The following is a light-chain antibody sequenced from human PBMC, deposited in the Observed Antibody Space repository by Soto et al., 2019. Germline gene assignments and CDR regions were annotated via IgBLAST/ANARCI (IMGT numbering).Light chain of an antibody. Sequence: IQMTQSPSTLSASVGDRVTITCRASQSVSKWLAWYQQKPGKAPKLLIFKASILASGVPSMFSGSGFGPECTLTISSLQPDDFATYYCQQYNSDLGITFGPGTKV. CDR2: KAS. CDR3: QQYNSDLGIT. CDR1: QSVSKW. V-gene: IGKV1-5*03. J-gene: IGKJ3*01.